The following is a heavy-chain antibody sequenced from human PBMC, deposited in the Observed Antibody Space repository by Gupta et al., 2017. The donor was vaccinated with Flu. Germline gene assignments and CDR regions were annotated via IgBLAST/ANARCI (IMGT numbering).Heavy chain of an antibody. CDR1: YG. D-gene: IGHD3-3*01. CDR3: ARDQLTIFGVVTSYYYYYGMDV. J-gene: IGHJ6*02. CDR2: INPSGGST. Sequence: YGMHWVRQAPGQGLEWMGIINPSGGSTSYAQKFQGRVTMTRDTSTSTVYMELSSLRSEDTAVYYCARDQLTIFGVVTSYYYYYGMDVWGQGTTVTVSS. V-gene: IGHV1-46*01.